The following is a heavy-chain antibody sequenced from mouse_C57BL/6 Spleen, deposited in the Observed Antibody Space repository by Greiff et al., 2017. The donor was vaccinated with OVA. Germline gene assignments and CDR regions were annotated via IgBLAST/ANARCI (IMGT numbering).Heavy chain of an antibody. CDR3: ARFGDYEGYWYFDV. Sequence: QVQLQQSGAELVKPGASVKMSCKASGYTFTSYWITWVKQRPGQGLEWIGDIYPGSGSTNYNEKFKSKATLTVDTSSSTAYMQLSSLTSEDSAVYYCARFGDYEGYWYFDVWGTGTTVTVSS. CDR1: GYTFTSYW. D-gene: IGHD2-4*01. V-gene: IGHV1-55*01. CDR2: IYPGSGST. J-gene: IGHJ1*03.